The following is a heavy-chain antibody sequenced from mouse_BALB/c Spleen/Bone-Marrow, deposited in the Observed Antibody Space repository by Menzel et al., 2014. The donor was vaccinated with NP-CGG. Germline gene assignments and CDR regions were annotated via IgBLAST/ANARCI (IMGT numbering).Heavy chain of an antibody. CDR1: GFDFSGFW. D-gene: IGHD1-2*01. J-gene: IGHJ3*01. CDR2: INPDSNTI. CDR3: ARLGYYGSFAY. V-gene: IGHV4-1*02. Sequence: VKLVESGGGLVQPGGSLKLSCAASGFDFSGFWMSWVRQAPGRGLEWIGEINPDSNTINYSPSLKDKFIISRDNAKNXLYLQMSKVRSEDTVLYYCARLGYYGSFAYWGQGTLVTVSA.